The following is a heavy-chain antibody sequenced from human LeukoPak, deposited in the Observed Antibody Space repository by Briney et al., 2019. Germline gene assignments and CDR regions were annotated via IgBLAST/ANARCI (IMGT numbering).Heavy chain of an antibody. V-gene: IGHV4-59*08. Sequence: SETLSLTCAVYGGSFSGYYWSWIRQPPGKGLEWIGYIYYSGSTNYNPSLKSRVTISVDTSKNQFSLKLSSVTAADTAVYYCARRGGSYYVDAFDIWGQGTMVTVSS. CDR3: ARRGGSYYVDAFDI. CDR1: GGSFSGYY. CDR2: IYYSGST. D-gene: IGHD1-26*01. J-gene: IGHJ3*02.